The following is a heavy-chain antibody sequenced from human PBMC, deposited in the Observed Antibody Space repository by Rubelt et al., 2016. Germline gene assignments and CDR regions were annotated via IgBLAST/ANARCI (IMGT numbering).Heavy chain of an antibody. D-gene: IGHD5-18*01. CDR1: GFTFSSYA. CDR2: ISGSGDST. V-gene: IGHV3-23*04. J-gene: IGHJ4*02. CDR3: AKDLGSGYSYGYVDY. Sequence: EVQLVESGGGLVQPGGSLRLSCAASGFTFSSYAMSWVRQAPGKGLEWVSAISGSGDSTYYADSVKGRFTISRDNPNKTLYLQINSRRAEDTAVYYCAKDLGSGYSYGYVDYWGQGTLVTVSS.